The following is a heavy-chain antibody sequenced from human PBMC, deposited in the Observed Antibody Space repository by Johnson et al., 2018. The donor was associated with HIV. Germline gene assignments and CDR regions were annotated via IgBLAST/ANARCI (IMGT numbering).Heavy chain of an antibody. CDR2: IYSGGST. D-gene: IGHD5-18*01. J-gene: IGHJ3*02. Sequence: VQVVESGGGLVQPGGSLRLSCAASGFTVSSNYMSWVRQAPGKGLEWVSVIYSGGSTYYADSVKGRFTISRDNSKNTLYLQMNSLRAEATAVYYCARDQGGYSYGFDAFDIWGQGTMVTVSS. V-gene: IGHV3-66*01. CDR1: GFTVSSNY. CDR3: ARDQGGYSYGFDAFDI.